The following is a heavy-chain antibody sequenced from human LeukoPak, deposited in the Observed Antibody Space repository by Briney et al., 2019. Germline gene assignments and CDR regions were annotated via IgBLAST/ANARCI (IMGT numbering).Heavy chain of an antibody. CDR2: IYYSGST. V-gene: IGHV4-39*07. CDR1: GGSISSSSYY. D-gene: IGHD5-24*01. J-gene: IGHJ4*02. Sequence: PSETLSLTCTVSGGSISSSSYYWGWIRQPPGKGLEWIGSIYYSGSTYYNPSLKSRVTISVDTSKNQFSLKLSSVTAADTAVYYCASLWLQFANFDYWGQGTLVTVSS. CDR3: ASLWLQFANFDY.